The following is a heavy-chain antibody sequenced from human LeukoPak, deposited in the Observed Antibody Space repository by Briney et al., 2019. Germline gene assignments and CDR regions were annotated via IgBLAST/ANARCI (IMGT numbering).Heavy chain of an antibody. CDR1: GYSISSGYY. CDR2: IYHSGST. V-gene: IGHV4-38-2*01. J-gene: IGHJ4*02. CDR3: ARVNGAWDTAMVRYYYFDY. Sequence: PSETLSLTCAVSGYSISSGYYWGWIRQPPGKGLEWIGSIYHSGSTYYNPSLKSRVTISVDTSKNQFSLKLSSVTAADTAVYYCARVNGAWDTAMVRYYYFDYWGQGTLVTVSS. D-gene: IGHD5-18*01.